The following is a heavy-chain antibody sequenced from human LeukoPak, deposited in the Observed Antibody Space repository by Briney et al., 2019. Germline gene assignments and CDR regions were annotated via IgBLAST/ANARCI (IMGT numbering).Heavy chain of an antibody. Sequence: GGSLRLSCAASGFTFSSYDMRWVRQATGKGLEWVSAIGTAGDTYYPGSVKGRFTISRENAKNSLYLQMNSLRAGDTAVYYCARSSSWSGYSDGMDVWGQGTTVTVSS. CDR1: GFTFSSYD. D-gene: IGHD3-3*01. CDR2: IGTAGDT. J-gene: IGHJ6*02. CDR3: ARSSSWSGYSDGMDV. V-gene: IGHV3-13*01.